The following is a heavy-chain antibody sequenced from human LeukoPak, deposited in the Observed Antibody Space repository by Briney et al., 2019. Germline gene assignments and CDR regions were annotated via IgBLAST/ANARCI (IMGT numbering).Heavy chain of an antibody. D-gene: IGHD4/OR15-4a*01. CDR1: GFTFSTYN. V-gene: IGHV3-21*04. Sequence: PGGSLRLSCAASGFTFSTYNMNWVRQAPGKGLEWVSSITSSSSYIHYADSVKGRFTISRDNAKNSLYLQMNSLRAEDTAVYYCARRAGAYSHPYDYWGQGTLVTVS. CDR2: ITSSSSYI. CDR3: ARRAGAYSHPYDY. J-gene: IGHJ4*02.